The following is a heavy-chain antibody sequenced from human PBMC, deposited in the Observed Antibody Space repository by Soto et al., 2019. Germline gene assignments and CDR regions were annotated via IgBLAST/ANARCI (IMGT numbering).Heavy chain of an antibody. CDR2: IYYSGST. D-gene: IGHD3-10*01. CDR3: ARHPKRSYYYYYMDV. Sequence: SETLSLTCTVSGGSISSYYWSWIRQPPGKGLEWIGYIYYSGSTNYNPSLKSRVTISVDTSKNQFSLKLSSVTAADTAVYYCARHPKRSYYYYYMDVWGKGTTVTVSS. J-gene: IGHJ6*03. CDR1: GGSISSYY. V-gene: IGHV4-59*08.